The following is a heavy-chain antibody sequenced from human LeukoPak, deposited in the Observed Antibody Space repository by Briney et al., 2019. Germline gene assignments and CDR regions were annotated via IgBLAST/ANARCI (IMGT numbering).Heavy chain of an antibody. CDR2: ISGSGSYI. V-gene: IGHV3-21*06. J-gene: IGHJ4*02. CDR3: VRERFHGSGAPKFDF. D-gene: IGHD3-10*01. CDR1: RFTFDDYA. Sequence: GGSLRLSCAASRFTFDDYAMHWVRQAPRKGLEWVSCISGSGSYIYYADSVKGRFTISRDNAKNSLHLQVNSLRAEDTAVYYCVRERFHGSGAPKFDFWGQGTLVTVSS.